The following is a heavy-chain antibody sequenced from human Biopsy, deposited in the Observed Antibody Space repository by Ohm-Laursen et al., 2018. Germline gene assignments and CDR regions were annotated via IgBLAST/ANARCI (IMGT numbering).Heavy chain of an antibody. CDR3: ANSYYDFWTGYLNFDN. D-gene: IGHD3-3*01. V-gene: IGHV3-30*18. Sequence: SLRLSCAASGFNFTDYGMHWVRQAPGKGLEWVAVISHDGRSRFYVDSVKGRFTISRDNSNNTLYLQMNSLRAEDTAVYYCANSYYDFWTGYLNFDNGGQGTLVTVSS. J-gene: IGHJ4*02. CDR2: ISHDGRSR. CDR1: GFNFTDYG.